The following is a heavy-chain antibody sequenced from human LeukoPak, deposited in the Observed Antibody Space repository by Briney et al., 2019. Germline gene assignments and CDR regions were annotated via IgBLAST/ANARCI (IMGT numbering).Heavy chain of an antibody. Sequence: GGSLRLSCAASGFTFSSYWMHWVRQSPGKGLVWVSRIKSDDSSTDYADSVKGRFTISRDNAKNTLYLQMNSLRAEHTAVYYCTTIRPDYWGQGTLVTVSS. V-gene: IGHV3-74*01. CDR2: IKSDDSST. CDR3: TTIRPDY. D-gene: IGHD5-12*01. CDR1: GFTFSSYW. J-gene: IGHJ4*02.